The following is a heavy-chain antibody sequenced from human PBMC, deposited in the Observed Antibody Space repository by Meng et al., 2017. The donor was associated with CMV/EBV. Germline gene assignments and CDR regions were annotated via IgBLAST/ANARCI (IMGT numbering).Heavy chain of an antibody. J-gene: IGHJ3*01. CDR1: GGTSNTYT. Sequence: SVKVSCKASGGTSNTYTFNWVRQAPGRGLEWMGGIIPYLAEPNYAQTFQGRVAITSDRSTAAYMELGSLRSEDTAVYFCAGRGPYGRALDVWGQGTLVTVSS. CDR2: IIPYLAEP. D-gene: IGHD3-10*01. V-gene: IGHV1-69*10. CDR3: AGRGPYGRALDV.